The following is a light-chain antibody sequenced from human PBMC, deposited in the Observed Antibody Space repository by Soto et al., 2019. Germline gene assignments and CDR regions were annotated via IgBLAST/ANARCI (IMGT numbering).Light chain of an antibody. CDR2: GAS. J-gene: IGKJ1*01. V-gene: IGKV3-20*01. Sequence: EIVLTQSPGTLSVSPGERATLSCRASQSVTSSYLAWYQQKPGQAPRLLIYGASSRATGIPDRFSGSGSGTDFTLTISRLEPEDFAVYYCQQYGRTFGQGTKVEIK. CDR1: QSVTSSY. CDR3: QQYGRT.